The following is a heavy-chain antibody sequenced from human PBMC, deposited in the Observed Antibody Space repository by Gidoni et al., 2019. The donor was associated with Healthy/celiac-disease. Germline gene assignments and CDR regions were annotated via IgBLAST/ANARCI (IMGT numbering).Heavy chain of an antibody. CDR3: ARDRGGYDSLYYYYMDV. CDR2: IIPIFGTA. V-gene: IGHV1-69*01. D-gene: IGHD5-12*01. J-gene: IGHJ6*03. CDR1: GGTFSSYA. Sequence: QVQLVQSGAAVQKPGSSVKVSCKASGGTFSSYAIIWVRQAPGQGLEWMGGIIPIFGTANYAQKFQGRVTITADESTSTAYMELSSLRSEDTAVYYCARDRGGYDSLYYYYMDVWGKGTTVTVSS.